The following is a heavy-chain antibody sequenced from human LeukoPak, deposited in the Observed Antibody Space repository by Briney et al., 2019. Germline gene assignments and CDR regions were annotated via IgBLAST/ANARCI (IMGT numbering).Heavy chain of an antibody. J-gene: IGHJ4*02. CDR2: IYYSGTT. CDR3: ARHDPAVPPVY. D-gene: IGHD1-14*01. V-gene: IGHV4-39*01. CDR1: GGSISSSSYY. Sequence: SSETLSLTCTVSGGSISSSSYYWGWIRQPPGKGLEWIGSIYYSGTTYYNPSLKSRVTISVDTSKNQFSLKLSSVTAADTAVYYCARHDPAVPPVYWGQGTLVTVSS.